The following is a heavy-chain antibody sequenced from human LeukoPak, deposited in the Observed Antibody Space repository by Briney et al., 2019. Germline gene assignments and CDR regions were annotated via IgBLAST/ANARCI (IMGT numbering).Heavy chain of an antibody. D-gene: IGHD3-22*01. CDR2: IIYDGRHT. Sequence: GSLRLSCTASGFTFRMYAMSWVRQAPGKGLESVASIIYDGRHTYYAAPVKGRFTISRDNSQNTLYLQMNSLRAEDTALYYCAKDGLSYDGSAHVYYFQSLGQGTLVTVSS. CDR1: GFTFRMYA. V-gene: IGHV3-23*01. J-gene: IGHJ4*02. CDR3: AKDGLSYDGSAHVYYFQS.